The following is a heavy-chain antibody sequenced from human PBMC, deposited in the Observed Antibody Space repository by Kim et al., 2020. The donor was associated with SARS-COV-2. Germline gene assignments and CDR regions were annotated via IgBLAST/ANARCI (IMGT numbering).Heavy chain of an antibody. CDR1: GGSISSYY. J-gene: IGHJ5*02. Sequence: SETLSLTCTVSGGSISSYYWSWIRQPPGKGLEWIGYIYYSGSTNYNPSLKSRVTISVDTSKNQFSLKLSSVTAADTAVYYCARGVSSWYVGNNWFDPWGQGTPVTVSS. V-gene: IGHV4-59*01. CDR3: ARGVSSWYVGNNWFDP. D-gene: IGHD6-13*01. CDR2: IYYSGST.